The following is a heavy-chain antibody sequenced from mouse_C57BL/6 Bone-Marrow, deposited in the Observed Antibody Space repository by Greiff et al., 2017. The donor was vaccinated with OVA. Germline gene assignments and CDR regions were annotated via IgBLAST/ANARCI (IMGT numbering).Heavy chain of an antibody. CDR1: GFNIKDDY. V-gene: IGHV14-4*01. D-gene: IGHD1-1*01. Sequence: EVKLMESGAELVRPGASVKLSCTASGFNIKDDYMHWVKQRPEQGLEWIGWIDPENGDTEYASKFQGKATITADTSSNTAYLQLSSLTSEDTAVYYCTTGGRGPYYAMDYWGQGTSVTVSS. CDR2: IDPENGDT. J-gene: IGHJ4*01. CDR3: TTGGRGPYYAMDY.